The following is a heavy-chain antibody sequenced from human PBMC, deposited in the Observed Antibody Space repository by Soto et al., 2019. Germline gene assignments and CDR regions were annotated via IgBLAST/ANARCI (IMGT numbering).Heavy chain of an antibody. J-gene: IGHJ4*02. CDR3: ASRTYYYGSGRKGSFDY. CDR2: INHSGRT. CDR1: GGSFSGYY. Sequence: QVQLQQWGAGLLKPSETLSLTCAVYGGSFSGYYWSWIRQPPGKGLEWIREINHSGRTNYNPSLKSRVTISVDTSKNQFSLKLSSVTAADTAVYYCASRTYYYGSGRKGSFDYWGQGTLVTGSS. V-gene: IGHV4-34*01. D-gene: IGHD3-10*01.